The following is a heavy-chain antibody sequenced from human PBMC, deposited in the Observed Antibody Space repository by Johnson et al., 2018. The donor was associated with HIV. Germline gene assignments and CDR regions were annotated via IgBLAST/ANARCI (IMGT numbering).Heavy chain of an antibody. V-gene: IGHV3-33*01. D-gene: IGHD3-3*01. J-gene: IGHJ3*02. CDR1: GFTLSKHA. Sequence: QVQLVESGGRVVQPGRSLRLSCAASGFTLSKHAMHWVRQAPGKGLEWVTVIWYDGSNKHYPGSVKGRFTISREDAKSSLYLQMNSLRAGDTAVYYCARGMYYNFWSGYGIRWDAFDIWGQGTMVTVSS. CDR3: ARGMYYNFWSGYGIRWDAFDI. CDR2: IWYDGSNK.